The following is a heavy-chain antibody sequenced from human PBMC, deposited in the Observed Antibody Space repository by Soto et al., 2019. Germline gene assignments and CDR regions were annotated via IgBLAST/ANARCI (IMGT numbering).Heavy chain of an antibody. CDR3: AKDQTVTKRYFDY. J-gene: IGHJ4*02. CDR1: GFTFSNYA. CDR2: ISGSGSST. V-gene: IGHV3-23*01. D-gene: IGHD4-17*01. Sequence: PGGSLRLSCAVSGFTFSNYAMGWVRQAPGKGLEWVSSISGSGSSTYYAGSVKGRFAISRDNSKNTLYLEMNSLRAEDTAIYHCAKDQTVTKRYFDYWGQGTLVTVSS.